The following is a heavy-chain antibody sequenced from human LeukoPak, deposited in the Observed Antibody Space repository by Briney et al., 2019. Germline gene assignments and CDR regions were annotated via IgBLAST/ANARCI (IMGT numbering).Heavy chain of an antibody. CDR2: IWYDGSNK. D-gene: IGHD2-2*02. CDR1: GFTFSSYG. V-gene: IGHV3-33*01. J-gene: IGHJ4*02. Sequence: GRSLRLSCAASGFTFSSYGMHWVRQAPGKGLEWVAVIWYDGSNKYYADSVKGRFTISRDNSKNTLYLQMNSLRAEDTAVYYCARAYCSSTSCHMVFFWPLDYWGQGTLVTVSS. CDR3: ARAYCSSTSCHMVFFWPLDY.